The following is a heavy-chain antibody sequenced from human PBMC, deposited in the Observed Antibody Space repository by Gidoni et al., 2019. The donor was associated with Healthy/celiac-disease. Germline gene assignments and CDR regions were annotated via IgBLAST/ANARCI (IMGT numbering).Heavy chain of an antibody. J-gene: IGHJ4*02. CDR2: IKSKTDGGTT. V-gene: IGHV3-15*01. CDR3: TTRIPGGDYVAVDY. CDR1: GFTFSNAW. D-gene: IGHD4-17*01. Sequence: EVQLVESGGGLVKPGGSLRLSCSASGFTFSNAWMSWVRQAPGKGLEWVGRIKSKTDGGTTDYAAPVKGRFTISRDDSKNTLYLQMNSLKTEDTAVYYCTTRIPGGDYVAVDYWGQGTLVTVSS.